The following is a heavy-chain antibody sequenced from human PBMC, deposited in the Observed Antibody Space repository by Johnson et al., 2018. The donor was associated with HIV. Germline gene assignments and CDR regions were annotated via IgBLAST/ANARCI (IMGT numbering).Heavy chain of an antibody. CDR2: ISSGGSSI. J-gene: IGHJ3*02. V-gene: IGHV3-11*04. D-gene: IGHD1-20*01. CDR1: GFVFSDSH. CDR3: ARGGTYNWSPDRIGNAFDI. Sequence: QVQLVESGGDLVKPGGSLRVSCLASGFVFSDSHMSWIRQAPGKGLEWISYISSGGSSIYSADSVRGRFTISRDNAKKSLFLQLSRLRAGDTGVYYCARGGTYNWSPDRIGNAFDIWGQGTTVTVSS.